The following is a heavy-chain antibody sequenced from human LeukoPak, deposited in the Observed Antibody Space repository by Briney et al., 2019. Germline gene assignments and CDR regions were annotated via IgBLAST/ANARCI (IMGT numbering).Heavy chain of an antibody. D-gene: IGHD6-19*01. V-gene: IGHV4-59*01. J-gene: IGHJ4*02. CDR1: GGSISSYY. CDR2: IYYSGST. CDR3: ARARSGQFDY. Sequence: SETLPLTCTVSGGSISSYYWSWIRQPPGKGLEWIGYIYYSGSTNYNPSLKSRVTISVDTSKNQFSLKLSSVTAADTAVYYCARARSGQFDYWGQGTLVTVSS.